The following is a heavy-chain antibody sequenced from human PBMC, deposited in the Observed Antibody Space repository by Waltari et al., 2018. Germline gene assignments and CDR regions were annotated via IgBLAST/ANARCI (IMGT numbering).Heavy chain of an antibody. CDR3: ARGRGTLGQLLVTY. Sequence: VQLVHSGAAVERPGASVRISCKASGSTFTNYYAHWLRQAPGRGFEGLGIIDPDGGGTTYAPKFRDRLSLTRDTSTSVLYMALDNLNADDSVIYFCARGRGTLGQLLVTYWGQGTQVLVSS. V-gene: IGHV1-46*01. J-gene: IGHJ4*02. D-gene: IGHD6-13*01. CDR2: IDPDGGGT. CDR1: GSTFTNYY.